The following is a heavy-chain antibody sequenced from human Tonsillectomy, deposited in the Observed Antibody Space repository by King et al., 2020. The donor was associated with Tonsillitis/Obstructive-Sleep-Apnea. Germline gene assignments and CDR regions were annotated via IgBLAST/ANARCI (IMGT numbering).Heavy chain of an antibody. CDR2: IKQDGSVK. CDR3: ARDDGYCNTTRCYDAFDI. CDR1: GFTFSNYW. J-gene: IGHJ3*02. D-gene: IGHD2-2*01. Sequence: VQLVESGGGLVQPGGSLRLSCAASGFTFSNYWMTWVRQAPGKGLEGVANIKQDGSVKHYVDSAEGRFTISRENAKNSLHLQMNSLRAEDTAVYYCARDDGYCNTTRCYDAFDIWGQGTKVTVST. V-gene: IGHV3-7*04.